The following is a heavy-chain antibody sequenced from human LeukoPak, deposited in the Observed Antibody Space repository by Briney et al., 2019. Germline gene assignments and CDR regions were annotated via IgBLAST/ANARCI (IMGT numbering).Heavy chain of an antibody. CDR3: ARIRGQWLARGGWFDP. Sequence: GASVKVSCKASGYTFTSYDINWVRQATGQGLEWMGWMNPNSGNTGCAQKFQGRVTMTRNTSISTAYMELSSLRSEDTTVYYCARIRGQWLARGGWFDPWGQGTLVTVSS. CDR1: GYTFTSYD. D-gene: IGHD6-19*01. V-gene: IGHV1-8*01. J-gene: IGHJ5*02. CDR2: MNPNSGNT.